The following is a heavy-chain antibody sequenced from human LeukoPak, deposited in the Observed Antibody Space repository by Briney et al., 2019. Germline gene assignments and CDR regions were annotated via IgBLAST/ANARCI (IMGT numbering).Heavy chain of an antibody. CDR1: EYTLTELS. CDR3: VVGWVSLFEFHY. D-gene: IGHD6-19*01. CDR2: FGPEDGET. J-gene: IGHJ4*02. Sequence: ASVKVSCKVSEYTLTELSMHWVRQAPGKGLEWMGGFGPEDGETIYAQSLQGRVTMTEDTSTDTAYMELSSLRSDDTAVYYCVVGWVSLFEFHYWGQGTLVTVSS. V-gene: IGHV1-24*01.